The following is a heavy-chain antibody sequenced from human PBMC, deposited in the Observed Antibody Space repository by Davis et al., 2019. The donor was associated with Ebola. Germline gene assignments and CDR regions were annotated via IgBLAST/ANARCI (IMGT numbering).Heavy chain of an antibody. CDR3: ARGWLRGGMDV. D-gene: IGHD5-18*01. Sequence: PSEPLSLTCAISGDSVSTAGWNWIRHPPSRGLEWLGRTYYKSKWYNDYAASVKSRITINPDTSKNQFSLQLTSVTPEDTALYYCARGWLRGGMDVWGEGTTVTV. CDR1: GDSVSTAG. V-gene: IGHV6-1*01. J-gene: IGHJ6*02. CDR2: TYYKSKWYN.